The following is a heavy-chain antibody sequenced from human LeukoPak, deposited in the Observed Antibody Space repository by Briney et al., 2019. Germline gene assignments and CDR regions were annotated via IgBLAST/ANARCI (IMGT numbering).Heavy chain of an antibody. CDR3: AKNPGVTVTPYYYYMDV. J-gene: IGHJ6*03. Sequence: GGSLRLSCAASGFTFSSYAMSWVRQAPGKGLEWVSGISGSGSNTYYADSVKGRFTISRDNPKNTLYLRMSSLRAEDTAVYYCAKNPGVTVTPYYYYMDVWGKGTTVTVSS. CDR1: GFTFSSYA. V-gene: IGHV3-23*01. D-gene: IGHD4-17*01. CDR2: ISGSGSNT.